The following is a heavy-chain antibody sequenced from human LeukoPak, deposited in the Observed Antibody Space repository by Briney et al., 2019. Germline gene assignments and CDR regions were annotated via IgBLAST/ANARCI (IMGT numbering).Heavy chain of an antibody. V-gene: IGHV7-4-1*04. J-gene: IGHJ6*03. CDR2: INTNTGNS. CDR3: VRNGAIVYYYYMDV. CDR1: GYTFTSYA. D-gene: IGHD2-15*01. Sequence: ASVKVSCKASGYTFTSYAMNWVRQAPGQGPEWMGWINTNTGNSTYAQGFTGRFVFSLDTSVSMAYLQISSLKAEDTAVYYCVRNGAIVYYYYMDVWGKGTTVTVSS.